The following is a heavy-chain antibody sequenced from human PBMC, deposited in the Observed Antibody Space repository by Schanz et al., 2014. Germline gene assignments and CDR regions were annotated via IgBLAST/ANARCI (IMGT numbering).Heavy chain of an antibody. V-gene: IGHV3-11*01. CDR3: ATSYSSSSYFYVMDV. D-gene: IGHD6-6*01. CDR2: ISSGSSTI. Sequence: QVQLVESGGGLVKPGGSLRLSCAASGFTFSDYYMTWIRQAPGKGLEWISYISSGSSTIHYADSVKGRFTISRDNAKNSLFLQMNSLRAENTAIYYCATSYSSSSYFYVMDVWGQGTTVTVSS. J-gene: IGHJ6*02. CDR1: GFTFSDYY.